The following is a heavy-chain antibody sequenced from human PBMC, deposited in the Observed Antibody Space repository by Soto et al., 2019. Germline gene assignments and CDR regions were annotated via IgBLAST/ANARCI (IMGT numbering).Heavy chain of an antibody. CDR1: GFTFSSYA. V-gene: IGHV3-33*08. CDR2: IWYDGSDK. Sequence: PGGSLRLSCAASGFTFSSYAMHWVRQAPGKGLEWVAIIWYDGSDKYYADSVKGRFTISRDNSKNTLYLQMNSLRAEDTAVYYCAILSNWGQGTLVTVSS. CDR3: AILSN. D-gene: IGHD6-6*01. J-gene: IGHJ4*02.